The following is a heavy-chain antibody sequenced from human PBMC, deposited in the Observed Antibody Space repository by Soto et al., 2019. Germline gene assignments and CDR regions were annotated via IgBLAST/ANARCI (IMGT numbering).Heavy chain of an antibody. V-gene: IGHV4-39*01. CDR3: ARGGIVVVVAATPTVFFDY. CDR1: GDSISSSSYY. J-gene: IGHJ4*02. CDR2: IYYSGST. D-gene: IGHD2-15*01. Sequence: SETLSLTCTVSGDSISSSSYYWGWIRQPPGKGLEWIGSIYYSGSTYYNPSLKSRVTISVDTSKNQFSLKLSSVTAADTAVYYCARGGIVVVVAATPTVFFDYWGQGTLVTVSS.